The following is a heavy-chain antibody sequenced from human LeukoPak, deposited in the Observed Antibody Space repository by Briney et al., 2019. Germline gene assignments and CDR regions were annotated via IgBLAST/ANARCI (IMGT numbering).Heavy chain of an antibody. Sequence: PSETLSLTCTVSGASISSYYWSWIRQPPGKGREWIGYISYSGSPNYNPSLKSRVTISADTSKNQFSLNLSSVTAADTAVYYCARVGHIVAAGTYDWWGQGTLVTVSS. CDR2: ISYSGSP. J-gene: IGHJ4*02. D-gene: IGHD6-13*01. V-gene: IGHV4-59*08. CDR3: ARVGHIVAAGTYDW. CDR1: GASISSYY.